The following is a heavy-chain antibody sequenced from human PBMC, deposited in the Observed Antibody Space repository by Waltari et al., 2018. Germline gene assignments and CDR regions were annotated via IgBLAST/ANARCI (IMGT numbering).Heavy chain of an antibody. V-gene: IGHV4-39*01. D-gene: IGHD2-21*02. CDR1: GGSISSTNYY. J-gene: IGHJ5*02. CDR3: ARHQDWVVVSATWFDP. CDR2: IYYSGNT. Sequence: QVHLQQSGAGLLRPSQTLSLTCTVSGGSISSTNYYWGWIRQPPGKGLEWIGSIYYSGNTYYNPSLKSRVTMSADTSKNQFSLKLSSVTAADTAVYYCARHQDWVVVSATWFDPWGQGTLVTVSS.